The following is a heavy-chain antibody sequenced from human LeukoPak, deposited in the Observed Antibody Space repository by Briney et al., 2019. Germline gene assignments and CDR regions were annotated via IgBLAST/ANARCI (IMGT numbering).Heavy chain of an antibody. J-gene: IGHJ3*02. CDR3: ATSPQLALEAFDI. D-gene: IGHD5-24*01. V-gene: IGHV1-8*01. Sequence: GASVKVSCKASGYTFTSYDINWVRQATGQGLEWMGWMNPNSGNTGYAQKFQGRVTMTRNTSISTAYMELSSLRSEDTAVYYCATSPQLALEAFDIWGQGTMVTVSS. CDR2: MNPNSGNT. CDR1: GYTFTSYD.